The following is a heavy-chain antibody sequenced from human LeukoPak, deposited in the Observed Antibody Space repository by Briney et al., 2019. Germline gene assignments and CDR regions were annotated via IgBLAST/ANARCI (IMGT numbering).Heavy chain of an antibody. CDR1: GYAFTSYA. V-gene: IGHV1-3*03. CDR3: ARSLYYYDSSGYYGDAFDI. Sequence: GASVKVSCKASGYAFTSYAMHWVRQAPGQRLEWMGWINAGNGNTKYSQEFQGRVTITRDTSASTAYMELSSLRSEDMAVYYCARSLYYYDSSGYYGDAFDIWGQGTMVTVSS. D-gene: IGHD3-22*01. CDR2: INAGNGNT. J-gene: IGHJ3*02.